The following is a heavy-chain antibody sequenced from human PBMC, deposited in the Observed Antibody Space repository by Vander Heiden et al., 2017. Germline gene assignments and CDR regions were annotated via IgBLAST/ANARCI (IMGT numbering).Heavy chain of an antibody. V-gene: IGHV4-59*01. CDR1: GGSISSYY. Sequence: QAQLQESGSGLVKPSETLSLTCTVSGGSISSYYWSWIRQPPGKGLEWIGYIYYSGSTNYNPSLKSRVTISVDTSKNQFSLKLSSVTAADTAVYYCARDSIAGYSSSWGYYYGMDVWGRGTTVTVSS. J-gene: IGHJ6*02. CDR3: ARDSIAGYSSSWGYYYGMDV. D-gene: IGHD6-13*01. CDR2: IYYSGST.